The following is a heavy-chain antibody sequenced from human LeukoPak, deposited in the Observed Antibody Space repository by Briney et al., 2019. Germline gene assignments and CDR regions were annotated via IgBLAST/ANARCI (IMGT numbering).Heavy chain of an antibody. V-gene: IGHV3-23*01. CDR2: ISGSGGST. D-gene: IGHD1-26*01. CDR1: GFTFSSYA. Sequence: PGGSLRLSCAASGFTFSSYAMSWVRQAPGKGLEWVSAISGSGGSTYYADSVKGRFTISRDNAKNSLYLQMNSLRADDTAVYSCAREVGSNGAFDYWGPGTLVTVSS. J-gene: IGHJ4*02. CDR3: AREVGSNGAFDY.